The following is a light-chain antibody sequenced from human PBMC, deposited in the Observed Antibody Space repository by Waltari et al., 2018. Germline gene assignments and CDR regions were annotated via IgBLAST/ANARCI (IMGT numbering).Light chain of an antibody. CDR1: SGYSSNV. CDR3: QTGGHGTWV. CDR2: VNSDGSH. V-gene: IGLV4-69*01. Sequence: LVLTQSPSASASLGASVKPTCTLSSGYSSNVIAWLQQQPGKGPRYVMKVNSDGSHRKGDDIPDRFSASNSGTECYLTISSLQSEDEADYYCQTGGHGTWVFGGGTKLTVL. J-gene: IGLJ3*02.